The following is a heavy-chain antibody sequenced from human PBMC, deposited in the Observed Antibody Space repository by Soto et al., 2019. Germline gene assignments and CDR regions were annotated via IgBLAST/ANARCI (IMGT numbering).Heavy chain of an antibody. CDR2: ITSDTNTI. Sequence: EVQLVESGGGLVQPGGSLRLSCAASGLPFSIYSMNWVRQAPGKGLEWFSYITSDTNTINYADSVKGRFTISRDNAKNSLYLQMNSLRDEDPAVYFCARSVEGHFDYWGQGTVVTVSS. CDR3: ARSVEGHFDY. CDR1: GLPFSIYS. V-gene: IGHV3-48*02. J-gene: IGHJ4*02. D-gene: IGHD6-19*01.